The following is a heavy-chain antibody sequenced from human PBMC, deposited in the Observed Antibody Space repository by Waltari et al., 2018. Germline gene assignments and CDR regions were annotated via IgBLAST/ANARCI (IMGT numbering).Heavy chain of an antibody. CDR1: GGSISSGSYY. CDR2: IYTSGST. Sequence: QVQLQESGPGLVKPSQTLSLTCTVSGGSISSGSYYWSWIRQPAGKGLEWIGYIYTSGSTNYNPSLKSRVTISVDTSKNQFSLKLSSVTAADTAVYYCARVYSIAARGGYGMDVWGQGTTVTVSS. J-gene: IGHJ6*02. V-gene: IGHV4-61*09. D-gene: IGHD6-6*01. CDR3: ARVYSIAARGGYGMDV.